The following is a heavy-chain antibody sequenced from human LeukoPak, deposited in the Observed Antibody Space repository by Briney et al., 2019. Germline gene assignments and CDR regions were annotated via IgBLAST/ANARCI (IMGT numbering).Heavy chain of an antibody. CDR1: GYSITSAYY. Sequence: SETLSLTCTVSGYSITSAYYWGWLRQPPGKGLGWIGSFFLKGSTYYNPSLKSRVTISVDTSKHQFSLNLNSVTAADTAVYYCARAFLVGYSPEEYFFEFWRQDTGLTVSS. V-gene: IGHV4-38-2*02. CDR2: FFLKGST. D-gene: IGHD2-21*01. J-gene: IGHJ4*02. CDR3: ARAFLVGYSPEEYFFEF.